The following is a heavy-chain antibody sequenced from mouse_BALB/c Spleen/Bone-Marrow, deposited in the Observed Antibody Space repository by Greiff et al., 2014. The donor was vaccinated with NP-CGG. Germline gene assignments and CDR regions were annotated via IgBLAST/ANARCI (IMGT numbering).Heavy chain of an antibody. Sequence: EVQLQQSGPELVKPGASVKVSCKASGYAFTSYNMYWVRQSHGKSLEWIGYIDPYDGGTYYNQKSKGKATLTVDKSSSTAYMHLNSLTSEDSALYYCARYFDYDYFDYWGQGTTLTVSS. V-gene: IGHV1S135*01. J-gene: IGHJ2*01. CDR3: ARYFDYDYFDY. CDR1: GYAFTSYN. D-gene: IGHD2-4*01. CDR2: IDPYDGGT.